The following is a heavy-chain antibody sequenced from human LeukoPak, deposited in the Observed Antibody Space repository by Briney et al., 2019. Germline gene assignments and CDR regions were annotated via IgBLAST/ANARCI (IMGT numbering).Heavy chain of an antibody. J-gene: IGHJ5*02. Sequence: SETLSLTCAVSGGSISSGGYSWSWIRQPPGKGLEWIGYICHSGSTYYNPSLKSRVTISVDRSKNQFSLKLSSVTAADTAVYYCARAGSSTSLWFDPWGQGTLVTVSS. CDR1: GGSISSGGYS. CDR3: ARAGSSTSLWFDP. V-gene: IGHV4-30-2*01. CDR2: ICHSGST. D-gene: IGHD2-2*01.